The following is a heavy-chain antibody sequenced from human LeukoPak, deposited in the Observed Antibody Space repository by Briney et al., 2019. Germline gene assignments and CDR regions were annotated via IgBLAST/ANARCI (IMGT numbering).Heavy chain of an antibody. D-gene: IGHD3-10*01. CDR2: INHSGST. CDR3: ARAPTYYYGSGSYLEWSVFDY. CDR1: GGSFSGYY. J-gene: IGHJ4*02. Sequence: SETLSLTCAVYGGSFSGYYWSWIRQPPGKGLEWIGEINHSGSTNYNPSLKSRVTMSVDTSKNQFSLKLSSVTAADTAVYYCARAPTYYYGSGSYLEWSVFDYWGQGTLVTVSS. V-gene: IGHV4-34*01.